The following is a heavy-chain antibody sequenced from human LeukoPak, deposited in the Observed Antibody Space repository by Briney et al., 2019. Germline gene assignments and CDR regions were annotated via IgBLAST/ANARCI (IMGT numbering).Heavy chain of an antibody. D-gene: IGHD2-2*02. CDR1: GYTFTSYD. J-gene: IGHJ5*02. V-gene: IGHV1-8*03. Sequence: ASVKVSCKASGYTFTSYDINWVRQATGQGLEWTGWMNPNSGNTGYAQKFQGRVTITRNTSISTAYMELSSLRSEDTAVYYCAVYCSSTSCYSSWGQGTLVTVSS. CDR3: AVYCSSTSCYSS. CDR2: MNPNSGNT.